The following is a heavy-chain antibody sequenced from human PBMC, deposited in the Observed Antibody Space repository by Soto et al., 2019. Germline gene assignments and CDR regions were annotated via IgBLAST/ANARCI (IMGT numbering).Heavy chain of an antibody. J-gene: IGHJ4*02. Sequence: QVQLVQSGAEVKKPGSSVKVSCETSGGTLSSYAISWVRQAPGQGLEWMGGIIPIFGTANYAQKFQGRVTITADESTSTAYMELSRLRSEDTAVYYCARESGSGSYSPNYFDYWGQGTLVTVSS. CDR3: ARESGSGSYSPNYFDY. CDR2: IIPIFGTA. D-gene: IGHD3-10*01. CDR1: GGTLSSYA. V-gene: IGHV1-69*01.